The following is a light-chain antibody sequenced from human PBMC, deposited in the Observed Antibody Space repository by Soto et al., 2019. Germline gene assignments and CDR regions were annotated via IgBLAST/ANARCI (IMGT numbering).Light chain of an antibody. CDR3: MQALQTPWT. CDR2: LGS. V-gene: IGKV2-28*01. CDR1: QSVLNSDGYNR. Sequence: VMTQSPLSLPVTPGEAASISCRSSQSVLNSDGYNRMDWYLQKPGRSPQLLIYLGSNRASGVPDRFSGSGSGTDCTLTISRVEAEDVGVYYCMQALQTPWTFGQGTKVEIK. J-gene: IGKJ1*01.